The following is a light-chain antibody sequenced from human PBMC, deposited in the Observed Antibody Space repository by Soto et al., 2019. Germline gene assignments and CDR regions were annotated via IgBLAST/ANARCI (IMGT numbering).Light chain of an antibody. CDR1: SSDVGSYNL. J-gene: IGLJ1*01. Sequence: QSALTQPASVSGSPGQSITISCTGTSSDVGSYNLDSWYQQHPGEAPKIMIYEASKRPSGVSHRFSGSKSGNTASLTISGLQAEDEADYYCCSYGGTTFGFGTGTKVTVL. CDR3: CSYGGTTFG. CDR2: EAS. V-gene: IGLV2-23*01.